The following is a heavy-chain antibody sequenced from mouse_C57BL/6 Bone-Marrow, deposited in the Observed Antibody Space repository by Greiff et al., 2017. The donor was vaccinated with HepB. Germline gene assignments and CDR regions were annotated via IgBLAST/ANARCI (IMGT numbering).Heavy chain of an antibody. D-gene: IGHD2-4*01. V-gene: IGHV1-18*01. Sequence: SGPELVKPGASVKIPCKASGYTFTDYNMDWVKQSHGKSLEWIGDINPNNGGTIYNQKFKGKATLTVDKSSSTAYMELRSLTSEDTAVYYCARKRGDDYDLDSFDYWGQGTTLTVSS. CDR2: INPNNGGT. CDR3: ARKRGDDYDLDSFDY. J-gene: IGHJ2*01. CDR1: GYTFTDYN.